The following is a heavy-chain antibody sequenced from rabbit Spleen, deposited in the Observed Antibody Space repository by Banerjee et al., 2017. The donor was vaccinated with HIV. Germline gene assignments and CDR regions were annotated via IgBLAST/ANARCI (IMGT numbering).Heavy chain of an antibody. CDR2: IDLLFGTT. V-gene: IGHV1S7*01. Sequence: QELVESGGGLVQPGESLKLSCKAAGIDFSSYGISWVRQAPGKGLEWIGYIDLLFGTTYYANWVNGRFTISSHNAQNTLYLQLNSLTAADTATYFCVRGASSSGYYSLWGPGTLVTVS. CDR3: VRGASSSGYYSL. CDR1: GIDFSSYG. J-gene: IGHJ4*01. D-gene: IGHD1-1*01.